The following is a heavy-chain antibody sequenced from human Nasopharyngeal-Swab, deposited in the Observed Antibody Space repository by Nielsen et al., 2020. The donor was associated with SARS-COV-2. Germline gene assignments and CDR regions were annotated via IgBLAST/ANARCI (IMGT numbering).Heavy chain of an antibody. D-gene: IGHD2-2*01. CDR3: ARGRRVVVPAAIYYWFDP. V-gene: IGHV1-8*01. CDR2: MNPNSGNT. Sequence: ASVKVSCKASGYTFTSYDINWVRQATGQGLEWMGWMNPNSGNTGYAQKFQGRVTMTRNTSISTAYMEPSSLRSEDTAVYYCARGRRVVVPAAIYYWFDPWGQGTLVTVSS. J-gene: IGHJ5*02. CDR1: GYTFTSYD.